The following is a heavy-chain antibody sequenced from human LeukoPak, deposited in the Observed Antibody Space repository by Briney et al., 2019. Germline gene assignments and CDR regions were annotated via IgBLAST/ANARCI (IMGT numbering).Heavy chain of an antibody. D-gene: IGHD3-3*01. Sequence: GASVKVSCKVSGYTLTELSMHWVRQAPGNGLEWMGGFDPEDGETIYAQKFQGRVTMTEDTSTDTAYMELSSLRSEDTAVYYCATRVLRFLEWFWFDPWGQGTLVTVSS. CDR1: GYTLTELS. CDR2: FDPEDGET. V-gene: IGHV1-24*01. J-gene: IGHJ5*02. CDR3: ATRVLRFLEWFWFDP.